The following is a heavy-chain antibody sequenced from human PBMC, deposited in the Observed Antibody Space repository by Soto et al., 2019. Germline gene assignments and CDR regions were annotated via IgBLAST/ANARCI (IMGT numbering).Heavy chain of an antibody. D-gene: IGHD6-6*01. V-gene: IGHV1-69*13. Sequence: SVKVSCKASGGTFSSYAISWVRQAPGQGLEWMGGIIPIFGTANYAQKFQGRVTITADESTSTAYMELSSLRSEDTAVYYCARPAYSSSSNFDYWGQGTLVTVSS. CDR1: GGTFSSYA. CDR2: IIPIFGTA. J-gene: IGHJ4*02. CDR3: ARPAYSSSSNFDY.